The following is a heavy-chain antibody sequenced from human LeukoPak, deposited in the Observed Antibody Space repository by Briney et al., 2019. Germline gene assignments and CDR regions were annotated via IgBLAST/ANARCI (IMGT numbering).Heavy chain of an antibody. CDR2: ISSNGGST. CDR3: ARDLVHSSGWYAVLGY. CDR1: GFPFSSYA. D-gene: IGHD6-19*01. J-gene: IGHJ4*02. V-gene: IGHV3-64*01. Sequence: AGGSLRLSCATSGFPFSSYAMHWVRQAPGKGLEYVSGISSNGGSTYYANSVKDRFTISRDKSKNALYLHMGSLRAEDMAVYYCARDLVHSSGWYAVLGYWGQGALVTVSS.